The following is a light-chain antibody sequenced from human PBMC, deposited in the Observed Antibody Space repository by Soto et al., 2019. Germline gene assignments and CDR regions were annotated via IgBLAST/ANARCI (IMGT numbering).Light chain of an antibody. V-gene: IGKV1-39*01. J-gene: IGKJ1*01. CDR3: QQSDSTPWT. CDR2: AAS. CDR1: QSISSY. Sequence: DIQMTQSPSSLSASVGDRVTITGRASQSISSYLNWYQQKPGKAPKLLIYAASSLQSGVPSRFSGSGSGTDFALTISSLQPEDFATYYCQQSDSTPWTFGQGTKVEI.